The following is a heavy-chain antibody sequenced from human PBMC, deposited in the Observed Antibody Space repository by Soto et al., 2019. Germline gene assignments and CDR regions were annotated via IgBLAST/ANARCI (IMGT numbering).Heavy chain of an antibody. Sequence: KASETLSLTCAVYGGSFSGYYWTWIRQPPGKGLEWIGEITHSGSTNYNPSPKSRVTISVDTSKNQFSLNLNSVTAADTAVYYCARSSVRGWSYWGQGTLVTVSS. J-gene: IGHJ4*02. D-gene: IGHD3-10*02. CDR2: ITHSGST. CDR1: GGSFSGYY. CDR3: ARSSVRGWSY. V-gene: IGHV4-34*01.